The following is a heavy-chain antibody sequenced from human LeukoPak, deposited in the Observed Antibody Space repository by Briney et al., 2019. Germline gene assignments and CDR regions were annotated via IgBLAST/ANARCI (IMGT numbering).Heavy chain of an antibody. Sequence: PGRSLRLSCTASGFTFGDYAMSWVRQAPGKGLEWVGRIQDGGTTDYAAPVKGRFTISRDDSKATLYLQMNSLKTEDTAIYYCTTVSHFYLGGQGTLVTVSS. CDR3: TTVSHFYL. CDR1: GFTFGDYA. J-gene: IGHJ4*02. D-gene: IGHD2/OR15-2a*01. CDR2: IQDGGTT. V-gene: IGHV3-15*01.